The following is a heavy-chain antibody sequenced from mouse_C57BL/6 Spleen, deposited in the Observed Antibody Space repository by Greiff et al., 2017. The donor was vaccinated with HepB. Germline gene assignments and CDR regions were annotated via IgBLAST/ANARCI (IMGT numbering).Heavy chain of an antibody. CDR1: GYTFTSYW. CDR3: ARGNYGSSYDYAMDY. J-gene: IGHJ4*01. V-gene: IGHV1-52*01. CDR2: IDPSDSET. D-gene: IGHD1-1*01. Sequence: QVQLQQPGAELVRPGSSVKLSCKASGYTFTSYWMHWVKQRPIQGLEWIGNIDPSDSETHYNQKFKDKATLTVAKSSSTAYMQLSSLTAEDSAVYYCARGNYGSSYDYAMDYWGQGTSVTVSS.